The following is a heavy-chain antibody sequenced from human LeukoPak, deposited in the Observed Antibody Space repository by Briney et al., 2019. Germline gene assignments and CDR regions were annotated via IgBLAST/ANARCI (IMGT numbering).Heavy chain of an antibody. J-gene: IGHJ4*02. D-gene: IGHD3-10*01. CDR2: SRSDGRT. CDR1: GFSVGSSY. CDR3: AREGYYGSPRPLDY. V-gene: IGHV3-53*01. Sequence: GGSLRLSCAVSGFSVGSSYVSWVRQAPGKGLEWVSVSRSDGRTYYAVSVKGRFTISRDNSKNTLYLQMNSLRAEDTALYYCAREGYYGSPRPLDYWGQGALVTVSS.